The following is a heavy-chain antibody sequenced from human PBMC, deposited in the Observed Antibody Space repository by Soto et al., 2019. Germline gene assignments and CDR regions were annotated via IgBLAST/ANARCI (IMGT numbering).Heavy chain of an antibody. D-gene: IGHD6-19*01. CDR2: ISAYNGDK. J-gene: IGHJ6*03. V-gene: IGHV1-18*01. CDR1: GYSFTNYG. CDR3: ARDRGVAPPVAGNTHYYYFMDV. Sequence: QDQLVQSGGEVKKPGASVKVSCKASGYSFTNYGITWVRQAPGQGFEWMGWISAYNGDKNDAQKLQGRVTLTTDASTSTAYLELRSLRSDDTDVYYCARDRGVAPPVAGNTHYYYFMDVWGKGTTVTVSS.